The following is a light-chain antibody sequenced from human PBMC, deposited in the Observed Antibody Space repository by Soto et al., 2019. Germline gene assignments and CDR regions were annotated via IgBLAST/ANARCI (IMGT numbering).Light chain of an antibody. J-gene: IGLJ1*01. V-gene: IGLV1-40*01. CDR3: QSYDSSLSDLYV. CDR2: GNS. CDR1: SSNIGAGYE. Sequence: SVLPQPPSVSGAPGQRVTISCHGSSSNIGAGYEVHWYQQLPGTAPKLLIYGNSNRPSGVPDRFSGSKSGTSASLAITGLQAEDEADYYCQSYDSSLSDLYVFGAGTKVTV.